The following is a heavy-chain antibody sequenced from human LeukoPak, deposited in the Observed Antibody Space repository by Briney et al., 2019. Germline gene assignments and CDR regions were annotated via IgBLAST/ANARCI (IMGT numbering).Heavy chain of an antibody. V-gene: IGHV1-46*01. CDR2: IDPSGGST. Sequence: SVKASCKASGYTFTNYHMHWVRQAPGRGLEWMGIIDPSGGSTTYAQNFQGRVTMTRDTSTSTVYMNLTSLRSEDTAVYYCARSEFSRAIWFDPWGQGTLVTVSS. D-gene: IGHD6-6*01. CDR3: ARSEFSRAIWFDP. CDR1: GYTFTNYH. J-gene: IGHJ5*02.